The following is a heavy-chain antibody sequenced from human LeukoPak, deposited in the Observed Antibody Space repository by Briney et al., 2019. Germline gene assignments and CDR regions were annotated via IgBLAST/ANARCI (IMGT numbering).Heavy chain of an antibody. CDR1: GGSISSYY. J-gene: IGHJ4*02. CDR3: ARVNYDFWSGYYRTYYFDY. Sequence: SETLSLTCTVSGGSISSYYWSWIRQPAGKGLEWIGRIYTSGSTNYNPSLKSRVTISVDTSKNQFSLKLSPVTAADTAVYYCARVNYDFWSGYYRTYYFDYWGQGTLVTVSS. D-gene: IGHD3-3*01. CDR2: IYTSGST. V-gene: IGHV4-4*07.